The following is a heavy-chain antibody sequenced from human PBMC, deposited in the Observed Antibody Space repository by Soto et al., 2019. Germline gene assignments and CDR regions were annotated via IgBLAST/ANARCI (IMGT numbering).Heavy chain of an antibody. CDR1: GGSISSTRSY. V-gene: IGHV4-39*01. J-gene: IGHJ6*04. CDR3: ARLQTGGMDV. CDR2: VDYSGST. Sequence: VLLQESGPGLVKPSETLSLTCTVSGGSISSTRSYCGWIRQPPGQGLEWVACVDYSGSTYYKPSLKSRVTISVDTSKNPFYLKLSSVTAADTAVYYCARLQTGGMDVWGKGTTVTVSS.